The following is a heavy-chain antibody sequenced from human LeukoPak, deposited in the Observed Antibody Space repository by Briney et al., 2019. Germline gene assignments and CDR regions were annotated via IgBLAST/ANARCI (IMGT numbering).Heavy chain of an antibody. CDR3: ASENPYYYDSSGYYSHYYFDY. D-gene: IGHD3-22*01. J-gene: IGHJ4*02. V-gene: IGHV1-69*05. Sequence: SVKVSCKASGGTFSSYAISWVRQAPGQGLEWMGRIIPIFGTANYAQKFQGRVTITKDESTSTAYMELSSLRSEDTAVYYCASENPYYYDSSGYYSHYYFDYWGQGTLVTVSS. CDR1: GGTFSSYA. CDR2: IIPIFGTA.